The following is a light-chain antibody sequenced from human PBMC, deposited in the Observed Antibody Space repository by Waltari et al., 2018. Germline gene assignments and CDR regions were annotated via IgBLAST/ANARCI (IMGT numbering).Light chain of an antibody. V-gene: IGKV1-39*01. CDR3: QQSYGTPIT. J-gene: IGKJ5*01. CDR1: QSISRY. CDR2: AAS. Sequence: DIQMTPSPSSLSASVGDRVTITCRASQSISRYLNWYQHKTGKAPKILIYAASSLQSGVPSRFSGSGSGTDFTLTISSLQPEDFATYYCQQSYGTPITFGQGTRLEIK.